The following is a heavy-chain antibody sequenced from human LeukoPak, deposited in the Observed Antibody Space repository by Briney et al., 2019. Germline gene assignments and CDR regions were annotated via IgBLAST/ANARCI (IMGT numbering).Heavy chain of an antibody. Sequence: ASVKVSCKVSGYTLTDFSMHWVRQAPGKGLEWMGGFDPADGETIYAQTFQGRVSMTEDTSTVPAYMELSSLRSEDTAVYYCTTNRVYCDNSGYYYFPFDYWGQGTLVTVSS. D-gene: IGHD3-22*01. J-gene: IGHJ4*02. V-gene: IGHV1-24*01. CDR2: FDPADGET. CDR3: TTNRVYCDNSGYYYFPFDY. CDR1: GYTLTDFS.